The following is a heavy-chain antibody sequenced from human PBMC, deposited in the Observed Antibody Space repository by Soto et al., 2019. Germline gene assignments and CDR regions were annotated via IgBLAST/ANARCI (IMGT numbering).Heavy chain of an antibody. CDR2: INHSGST. CDR1: GGSFSGYY. D-gene: IGHD3-3*01. Sequence: PSETLSLTCAVYGGSFSGYYWSWIRQPPGKGLEWIGEINHSGSTNYNPSLKSRVTISVDTSKNQFSLKLSSVTAADTAVYYCARGPRFLEWLFLYWGQGTLVTVSS. J-gene: IGHJ4*02. CDR3: ARGPRFLEWLFLY. V-gene: IGHV4-34*01.